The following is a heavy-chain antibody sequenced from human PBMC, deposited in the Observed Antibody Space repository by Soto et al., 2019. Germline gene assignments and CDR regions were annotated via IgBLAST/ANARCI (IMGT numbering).Heavy chain of an antibody. J-gene: IGHJ2*01. D-gene: IGHD6-13*01. CDR3: ARVGYSSSWLWYFDL. Sequence: QVHLLESGPGLLKSSETLSLTCIVSGGSMSNYYWSWIRQPPGKGLEWIGYIYYSGNTKYNPSLKSRVTISKDTSKNQFSLELSSVTAADTAVYYCARVGYSSSWLWYFDLWGRGTLVTVSS. V-gene: IGHV4-59*01. CDR1: GGSMSNYY. CDR2: IYYSGNT.